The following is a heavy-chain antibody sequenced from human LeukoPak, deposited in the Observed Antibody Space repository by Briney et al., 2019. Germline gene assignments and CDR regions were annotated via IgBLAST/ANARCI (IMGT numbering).Heavy chain of an antibody. CDR2: IIPIFGTA. CDR1: GGTFSSYA. CDR3: ARGSANFGVVSQGGKAFDI. D-gene: IGHD3-3*01. Sequence: ASVKVSCKASGGTFSSYAISWVRQAPRQGLEWMGGIIPIFGTANYAQKFQGRVTITADESTSTAYMELSSLRSEDTAVYYCARGSANFGVVSQGGKAFDIWGQGTMVTVSS. V-gene: IGHV1-69*13. J-gene: IGHJ3*02.